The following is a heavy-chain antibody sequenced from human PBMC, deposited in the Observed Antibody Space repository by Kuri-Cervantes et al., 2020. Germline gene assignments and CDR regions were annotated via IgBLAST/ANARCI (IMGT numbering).Heavy chain of an antibody. Sequence: SETLSLTCTVSGGSISSVSYHRGWIRQPPGKGLEWIGTIYYSGSTYYNPSLKSRVTISVDTSKNQFSLKVSSVTAADTAVYYCARGRFIPGYCSGGSCKLASRNYYMDVWGKGTTVTVSS. J-gene: IGHJ6*03. V-gene: IGHV4-39*01. CDR1: GGSISSVSYH. CDR3: ARGRFIPGYCSGGSCKLASRNYYMDV. D-gene: IGHD2-15*01. CDR2: IYYSGST.